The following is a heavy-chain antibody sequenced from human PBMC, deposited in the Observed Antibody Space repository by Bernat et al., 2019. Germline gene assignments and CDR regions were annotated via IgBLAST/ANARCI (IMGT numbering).Heavy chain of an antibody. CDR1: GFTFSSYG. V-gene: IGHV3-33*01. CDR3: ARNGASYYSYMDV. Sequence: QVQLVESGGGVVQPGRSLRLSCAASGFTFSSYGMHWVRQAPGKGLEWVAVIWYDGSNKYYTDSVKGRFTISRDNSKNTLYLQMNSLRAEDTAVYYCARNGASYYSYMDVWGKGTTVTVSS. J-gene: IGHJ6*03. CDR2: IWYDGSNK.